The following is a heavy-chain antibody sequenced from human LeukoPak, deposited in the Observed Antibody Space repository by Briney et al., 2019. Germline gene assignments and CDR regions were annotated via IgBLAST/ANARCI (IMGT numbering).Heavy chain of an antibody. CDR1: GDSVSSNSAA. V-gene: IGHV6-1*01. J-gene: IGHJ4*02. CDR2: TYYRSKWYN. CDR3: ARERLYYDTSGYYYYFDY. Sequence: SQTLSLTCAISGDSVSSNSAAWNWIRQSPSRGLEWLGRTYYRSKWYNDYAVSVKSRITINPDTSKNQFSLQLNSVTPEDTAVYYCARERLYYDTSGYYYYFDYLGQGTLVTVSS. D-gene: IGHD3-22*01.